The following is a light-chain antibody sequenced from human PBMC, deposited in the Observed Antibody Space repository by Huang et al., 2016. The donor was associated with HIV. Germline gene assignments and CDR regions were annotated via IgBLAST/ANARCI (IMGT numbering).Light chain of an antibody. CDR1: QDISNY. Sequence: DIQLTQSPSAMSASVGDRVSITCRASQDISNYLAWFQQKPGGAPKRLIYAASSLQSGVPARFSGSRSGTKCTLTISNLQPEDFATYYCLQHHVYPRTFGQGTNV. J-gene: IGKJ1*01. CDR2: AAS. CDR3: LQHHVYPRT. V-gene: IGKV1-17*03.